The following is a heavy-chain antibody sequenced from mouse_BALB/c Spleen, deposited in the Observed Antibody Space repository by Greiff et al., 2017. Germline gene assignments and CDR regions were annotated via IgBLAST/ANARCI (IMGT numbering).Heavy chain of an antibody. CDR3: TRRDYYGSSPFAY. V-gene: IGHV6-6*02. Sequence: DVQLQESGGGLVQPGGSMKLSCVASGFTFSNYWMNWVRQSPEKGLEWVAEIRLKSNNYATHYAESVKGRFTISRDDSKSSVYLQMNNLRAEDTGIYYCTRRDYYGSSPFAYWGQGTLVTVSA. J-gene: IGHJ3*01. CDR2: IRLKSNNYAT. D-gene: IGHD1-1*01. CDR1: GFTFSNYW.